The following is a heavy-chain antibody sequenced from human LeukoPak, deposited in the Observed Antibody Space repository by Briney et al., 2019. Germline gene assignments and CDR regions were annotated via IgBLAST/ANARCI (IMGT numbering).Heavy chain of an antibody. D-gene: IGHD7-27*01. V-gene: IGHV1-2*02. CDR3: ARLTGDRNWFDP. J-gene: IGHJ5*02. CDR2: INPNSGGT. CDR1: GYTFTGYQ. Sequence: ASVKVSCKASGYTFTGYQMHWVRQAPGQGFEWMGWINPNSGGTSYAQKFQGRVTMTRDTSISTAYMELSRLRSDDTAVYYCARLTGDRNWFDPWGQGTLVTVSS.